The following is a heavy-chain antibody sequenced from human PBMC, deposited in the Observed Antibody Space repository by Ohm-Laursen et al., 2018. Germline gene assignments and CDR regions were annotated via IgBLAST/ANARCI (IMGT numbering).Heavy chain of an antibody. V-gene: IGHV4-59*08. CDR2: ISNSGNT. CDR1: GDSINSSY. CDR3: ARRGSGGRSFDY. D-gene: IGHD2-15*01. Sequence: GTLSLTWTVSGDSINSSYWGWIRQPPGKGLEWIGFISNSGNTNYNPSLKSRVTISVDTSKNQISLKLGSVTVADTAVFYCARRGSGGRSFDYWGQGSLVTVSS. J-gene: IGHJ4*02.